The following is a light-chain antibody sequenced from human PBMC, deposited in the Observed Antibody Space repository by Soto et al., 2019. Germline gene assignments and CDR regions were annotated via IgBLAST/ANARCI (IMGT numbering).Light chain of an antibody. Sequence: QSALTQPASVSGSPGQSITISCTGTSSDVGGYNSVSWYQQHPGKAPKLVIYEVTNRPSGISNRFSGSKSGNTASLTISGLQAEDEADYYCSSYTSSSTRVFGTGNKV. CDR2: EVT. CDR1: SSDVGGYNS. V-gene: IGLV2-14*01. CDR3: SSYTSSSTRV. J-gene: IGLJ1*01.